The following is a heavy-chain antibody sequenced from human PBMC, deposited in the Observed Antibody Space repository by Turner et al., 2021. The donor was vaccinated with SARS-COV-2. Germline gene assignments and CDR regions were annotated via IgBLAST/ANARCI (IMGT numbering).Heavy chain of an antibody. J-gene: IGHJ4*02. CDR1: GFTFSSYN. V-gene: IGHV3-21*01. CDR3: ARDIFAYYYDSSGYPD. Sequence: EVQLVESGGGLVKPGGSLRLSCAASGFTFSSYNMNWVRQAPGKGLEWGSTISSSSSYIYYADSVKGRFTISRDNAKNSMYLQMNSLRAEDTAVYYCARDIFAYYYDSSGYPDWGQGTLVTVSS. CDR2: ISSSSSYI. D-gene: IGHD3-22*01.